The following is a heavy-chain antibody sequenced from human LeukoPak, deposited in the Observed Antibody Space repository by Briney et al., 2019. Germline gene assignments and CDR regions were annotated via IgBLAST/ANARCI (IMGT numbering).Heavy chain of an antibody. J-gene: IGHJ6*02. V-gene: IGHV5-51*01. CDR3: ARQIDRELYYDFWSGSAPPQPYYYYYGMDV. CDR2: IYPGDSDT. D-gene: IGHD3-3*01. Sequence: GESLKISCKGSGYSFTSYWIGWVRQMPGKGLEWMGIIYPGDSDTRYSPPFQGQVTISADKSISTAYLQWSSLKASDTAMYYCARQIDRELYYDFWSGSAPPQPYYYYYGMDVWGQGTTVTVSS. CDR1: GYSFTSYW.